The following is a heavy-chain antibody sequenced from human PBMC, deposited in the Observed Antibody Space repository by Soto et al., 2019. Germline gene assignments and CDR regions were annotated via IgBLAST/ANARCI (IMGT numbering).Heavy chain of an antibody. CDR3: ANADCSSTSCRAEYLQH. Sequence: EVQLLESGGGLVQPGGSLRLSCAASGFTFSSYSMSWVRQAPGKGLEWVSAISGSGGTSYYADSVKGRFTISRDNSKNTVYLQMNSLRAEDTAVYFCANADCSSTSCRAEYLQHWGQGTLVTVSS. D-gene: IGHD2-2*01. CDR1: GFTFSSYS. V-gene: IGHV3-23*01. CDR2: ISGSGGTS. J-gene: IGHJ1*01.